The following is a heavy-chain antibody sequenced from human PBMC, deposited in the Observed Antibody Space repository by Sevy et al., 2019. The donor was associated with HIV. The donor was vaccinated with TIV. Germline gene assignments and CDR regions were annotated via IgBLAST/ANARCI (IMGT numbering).Heavy chain of an antibody. CDR2: INHSGST. D-gene: IGHD3-3*01. J-gene: IGHJ5*02. CDR1: GGSFSGYY. CDR3: AREGGYYDFWSAVGWFDP. V-gene: IGHV4-34*01. Sequence: SETLSLTCAVYGGSFSGYYWSWIRQPPGKGLEWIGEINHSGSTNYNPSLKSRVTISVDTSKNQFSLKLSSVTAADTAVYYCAREGGYYDFWSAVGWFDPWGQGTLVTVSS.